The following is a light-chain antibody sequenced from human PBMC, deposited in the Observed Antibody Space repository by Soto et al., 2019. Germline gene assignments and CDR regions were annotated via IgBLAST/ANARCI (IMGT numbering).Light chain of an antibody. Sequence: QSALTQPPSASGSPGQSVTISCTGTSNDVGGYNYVSWYQQHPGKAPKVMIYEVSKQPSGVPDRFSGSKSGNTASLTVSGLQAEDEADYYCSSYAGSNNWVFGGGTKVTVL. J-gene: IGLJ3*02. CDR2: EVS. V-gene: IGLV2-8*01. CDR3: SSYAGSNNWV. CDR1: SNDVGGYNY.